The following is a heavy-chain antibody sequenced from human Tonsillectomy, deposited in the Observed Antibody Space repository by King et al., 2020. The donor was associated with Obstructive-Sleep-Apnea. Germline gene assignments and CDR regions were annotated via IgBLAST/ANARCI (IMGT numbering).Heavy chain of an antibody. Sequence: VQLVESGGGVVQPGRSLRLSCAASGFTFRSYPMHWVRQAPGKGLEWVAVISYDGSNKYYADSVKGRFTISRDNSKNTVYLQMNSLRAEDTAVYYCAREPGSYFFDYWGQGTLVTVSS. CDR3: AREPGSYFFDY. D-gene: IGHD1-26*01. J-gene: IGHJ4*02. CDR1: GFTFRSYP. CDR2: ISYDGSNK. V-gene: IGHV3-30*04.